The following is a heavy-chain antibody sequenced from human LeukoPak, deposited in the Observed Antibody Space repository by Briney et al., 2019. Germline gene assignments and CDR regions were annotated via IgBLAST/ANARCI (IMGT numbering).Heavy chain of an antibody. D-gene: IGHD4-23*01. J-gene: IGHJ3*02. CDR3: ARGTVVTDAFDI. V-gene: IGHV4-30-4*01. CDR2: IYYSGST. CDR1: GGSISSGDYY. Sequence: SETLSLTCTVSGGSISSGDYYWSWIRQPPGKGLEWIGYIYYSGSTYYNSSLESRLTISVDTSKNQFSLKLSSVTAADTAVYYCARGTVVTDAFDIWGQGTMDTVSS.